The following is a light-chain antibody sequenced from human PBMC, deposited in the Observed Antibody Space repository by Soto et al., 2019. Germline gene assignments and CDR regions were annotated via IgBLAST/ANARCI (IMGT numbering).Light chain of an antibody. CDR2: EVN. V-gene: IGLV2-23*02. CDR1: SSEVGLYNL. J-gene: IGLJ3*02. Sequence: QSALTQPASVSGSPGQSITISCTGTSSEVGLYNLVSWYQQLPGKAPKLIIYEVNERPSGISDRFSGSKSGNTASLTISGLQDEDEADYYCCSYVGSSILMFGGGTQLTVL. CDR3: CSYVGSSILM.